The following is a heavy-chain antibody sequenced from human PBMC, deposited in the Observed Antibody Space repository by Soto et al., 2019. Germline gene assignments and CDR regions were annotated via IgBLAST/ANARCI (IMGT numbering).Heavy chain of an antibody. CDR1: GGSISSGDYY. CDR2: IYYSGST. CDR3: ARSTLGYSYGYAFDI. D-gene: IGHD5-18*01. V-gene: IGHV4-30-4*01. Sequence: SETLSLTCTVSGGSISSGDYYWSWIRQPPGKGLEWIGYIYYSGSTYYNPSLKSRVTISVDTSKNQFSLKLSSVTAADTAVYYCARSTLGYSYGYAFDIWGQGTMVTVSS. J-gene: IGHJ3*02.